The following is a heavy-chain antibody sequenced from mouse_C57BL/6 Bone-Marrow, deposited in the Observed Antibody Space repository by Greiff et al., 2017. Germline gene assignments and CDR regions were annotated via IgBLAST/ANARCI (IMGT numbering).Heavy chain of an antibody. CDR2: IYPRSGNT. D-gene: IGHD1-1*01. Sequence: VQLQQSGAEQARPGASVKLSCKASGYTFTSYGISWVKQRTGQGLEWIGEIYPRSGNTYYNEKFKGKATLTADKSSSTAYMELRSLTSEDSAVYFCARGTTVVATGEAWFAYWGQGTLVTVSA. V-gene: IGHV1-81*01. CDR3: ARGTTVVATGEAWFAY. CDR1: GYTFTSYG. J-gene: IGHJ3*01.